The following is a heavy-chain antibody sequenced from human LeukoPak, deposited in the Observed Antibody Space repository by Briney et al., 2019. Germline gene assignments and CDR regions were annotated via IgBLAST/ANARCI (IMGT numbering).Heavy chain of an antibody. Sequence: SETLSLTCTVSGGSISSGSYYWSWIRQPAGKGLEWIGRIYTSGSTNYNPSLKSRVTISVDTSKNQFSLKLSSVTAADTAVYYCARHYGIAVAGDAFDIWGQGTMVTVSS. CDR1: GGSISSGSYY. J-gene: IGHJ3*02. CDR3: ARHYGIAVAGDAFDI. CDR2: IYTSGST. V-gene: IGHV4-61*02. D-gene: IGHD6-19*01.